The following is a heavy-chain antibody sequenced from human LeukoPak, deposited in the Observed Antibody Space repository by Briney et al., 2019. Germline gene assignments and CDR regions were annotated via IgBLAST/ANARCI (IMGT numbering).Heavy chain of an antibody. J-gene: IGHJ4*02. CDR3: AIRPGGSGSYYNLGY. Sequence: GGSLRLSCAASGFTVSSNYMSWVRQAPGKGLEWVSVIYSGGSTYYADSVKGRFTISRDNSKNTLYLQMNSLRAEDTAVYYCAIRPGGSGSYYNLGYWGQGTLVTVSS. CDR1: GFTVSSNY. D-gene: IGHD3-10*01. V-gene: IGHV3-53*01. CDR2: IYSGGST.